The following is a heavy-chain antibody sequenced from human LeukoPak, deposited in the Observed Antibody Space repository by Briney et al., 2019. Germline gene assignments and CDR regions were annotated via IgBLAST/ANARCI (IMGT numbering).Heavy chain of an antibody. CDR3: VGGTYYGGDY. V-gene: IGHV4-4*07. CDR2: TYTGGST. Sequence: SETLSLTCTVSGGSISSYYWNWIRQPAGKGLEYIGRTYTGGSTNYNPSLKCRVTMSVDTSKNQFSLKLSSVTAADTAVYYCVGGTYYGGDYWGQGTLVTVSS. J-gene: IGHJ4*02. D-gene: IGHD1-26*01. CDR1: GGSISSYY.